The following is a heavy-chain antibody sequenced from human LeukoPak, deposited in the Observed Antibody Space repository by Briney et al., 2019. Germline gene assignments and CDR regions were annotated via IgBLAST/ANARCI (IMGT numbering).Heavy chain of an antibody. CDR2: IKSDGSST. V-gene: IGHV3-74*01. Sequence: GGSLRLSCAASGFIFSDYWMHWVRQGPGKWLVWVSRIKSDGSSTSYAESVKGRFTISRDNAKNTVYVHMNSLRDEDTAVYYCARGGRYAYFLDYWGQGTLVTVSS. D-gene: IGHD3-16*01. CDR3: ARGGRYAYFLDY. J-gene: IGHJ4*02. CDR1: GFIFSDYW.